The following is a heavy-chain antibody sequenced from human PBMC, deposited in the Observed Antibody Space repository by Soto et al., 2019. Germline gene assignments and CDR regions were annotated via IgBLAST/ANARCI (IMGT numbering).Heavy chain of an antibody. D-gene: IGHD3-10*01. Sequence: GGSLRLSCAASGFTFSSYAMSWVRQAPGKGLEWVSAISGSGGSTYYADSVKGRFTISRDNSKNTLYLQMNSLRAEDTAVYYCANPYEGSGSYSYYGMDVWGQGTTVTVSS. CDR1: GFTFSSYA. J-gene: IGHJ6*02. V-gene: IGHV3-23*01. CDR2: ISGSGGST. CDR3: ANPYEGSGSYSYYGMDV.